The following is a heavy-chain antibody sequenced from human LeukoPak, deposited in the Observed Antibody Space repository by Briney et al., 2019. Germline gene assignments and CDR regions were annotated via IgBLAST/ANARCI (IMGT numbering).Heavy chain of an antibody. CDR3: ARYSSSWPYYFDY. V-gene: IGHV4-34*01. D-gene: IGHD6-13*01. Sequence: PSETLSLTCAVYGGSFSGYYWSWIRQPPGKGLEWIGEINHSGSTNYNPSLKSRVTISVDTSKNQFSLKLSSVTAADTAVYYCARYSSSWPYYFDYWGQGTLVTVSS. CDR1: GGSFSGYY. J-gene: IGHJ4*02. CDR2: INHSGST.